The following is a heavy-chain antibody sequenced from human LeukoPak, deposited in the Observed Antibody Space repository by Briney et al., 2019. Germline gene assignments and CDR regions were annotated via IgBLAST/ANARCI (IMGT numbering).Heavy chain of an antibody. CDR1: GFTFDDYG. CDR3: AKDTYDYVWGSYRHVAFDI. CDR2: INWNGGST. V-gene: IGHV3-20*04. J-gene: IGHJ3*02. Sequence: GGSLRLSCAASGFTFDDYGMSWVRQAPGKGLEWVSGINWNGGSTGYADSVKGRFTISRDNAKNSLYLQMNSLRAEDTAVYYCAKDTYDYVWGSYRHVAFDIWGQGTMVTVSS. D-gene: IGHD3-16*02.